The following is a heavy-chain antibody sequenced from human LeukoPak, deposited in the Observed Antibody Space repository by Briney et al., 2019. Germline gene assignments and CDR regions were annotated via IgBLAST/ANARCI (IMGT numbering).Heavy chain of an antibody. V-gene: IGHV3-11*04. Sequence: GGSLRLSCAASGFTFSDYTMSWIRQAPGKGLEWVSYIRSGGSTRYYTDSVKGRFTISRDNAKNSLYLQMNSLRAEDTAVYYCARDRVVVTASPNWFDPWGQGTLVTVSS. D-gene: IGHD2-21*02. CDR2: IRSGGSTR. CDR1: GFTFSDYT. CDR3: ARDRVVVTASPNWFDP. J-gene: IGHJ5*02.